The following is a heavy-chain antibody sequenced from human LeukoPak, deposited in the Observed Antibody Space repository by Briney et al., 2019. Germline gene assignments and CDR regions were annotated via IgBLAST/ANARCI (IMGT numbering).Heavy chain of an antibody. D-gene: IGHD5-18*01. CDR2: IYWDDDK. J-gene: IGHJ5*02. Sequence: SGPTLVKPTQTLTLTFTFSGFSLSTSGVGVGWIRQPPGKALEWLALIYWDDDKRYSPSLKSRLTITKDTSKNQVVLTMTNMDPVDTATYYCAHTIQLQLWSTGVRFDPWGQGTLVTVSS. V-gene: IGHV2-5*02. CDR3: AHTIQLQLWSTGVRFDP. CDR1: GFSLSTSGVG.